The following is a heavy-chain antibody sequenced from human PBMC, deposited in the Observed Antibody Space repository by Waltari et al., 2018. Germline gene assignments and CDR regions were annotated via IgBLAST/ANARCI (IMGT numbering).Heavy chain of an antibody. CDR3: ASPGPEKNDAFDI. V-gene: IGHV4-39*01. Sequence: QLQLQESGPGLVKPSETLSLTCTVSGGSISSSSYYWGWIRQPPGKGLEWIGSIYYSGSTYSNPSLKSRVTISVDTSKNQFSLKLSSVTAADTAVYYCASPGPEKNDAFDIWGQGTMVTVSS. J-gene: IGHJ3*02. CDR2: IYYSGST. CDR1: GGSISSSSYY.